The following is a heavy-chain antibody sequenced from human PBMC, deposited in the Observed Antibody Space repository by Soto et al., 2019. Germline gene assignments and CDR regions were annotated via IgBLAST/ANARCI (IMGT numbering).Heavy chain of an antibody. D-gene: IGHD5-18*01. V-gene: IGHV4-59*01. CDR2: IYYSGST. CDR3: TRDRGYSYASDYGMDV. CDR1: GGSISSYY. J-gene: IGHJ6*02. Sequence: PPETLSLTCTVSGGSISSYYWSWIRQPPGKGLEWIGYIYYSGSTNYNPSLKSRVTISVDTSKNQFSLKLSSVTAADTAVYYCTRDRGYSYASDYGMDVWGQGTTVTVSS.